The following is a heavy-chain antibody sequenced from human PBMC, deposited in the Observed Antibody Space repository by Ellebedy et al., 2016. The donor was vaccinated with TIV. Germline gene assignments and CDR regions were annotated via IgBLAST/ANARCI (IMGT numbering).Heavy chain of an antibody. CDR3: ARYGSGTPDY. Sequence: PGGSLRLSCAASGLHWVRQAPGKGLEWVSSISSSSSYIYYADSVKGRFTISRDNAKNSLYLQMNSLRAEDTAVYYCARYGSGTPDYWGQGTLVTVSS. CDR2: ISSSSSYI. J-gene: IGHJ4*02. D-gene: IGHD3-10*01. CDR1: G. V-gene: IGHV3-21*01.